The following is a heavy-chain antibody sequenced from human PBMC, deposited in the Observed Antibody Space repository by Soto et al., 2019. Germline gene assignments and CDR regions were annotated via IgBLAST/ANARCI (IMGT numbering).Heavy chain of an antibody. CDR3: ARAVRRPYYYYMDV. Sequence: PSETLSLTCTVSGGSISSGGYYWSWIRQHPGKGLEWIGYIYYSGSTYYSPSLKSRVTISVDTSKNQFSLKLSSVTAADTAVYYCARAVRRPYYYYMDVWGKGTTVTVSS. CDR2: IYYSGST. CDR1: GGSISSGGYY. J-gene: IGHJ6*03. D-gene: IGHD1-1*01. V-gene: IGHV4-31*03.